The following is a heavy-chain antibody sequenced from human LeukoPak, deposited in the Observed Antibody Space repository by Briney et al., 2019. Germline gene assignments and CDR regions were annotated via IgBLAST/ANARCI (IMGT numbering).Heavy chain of an antibody. D-gene: IGHD5-24*01. Sequence: SVKVSCEASGGTFSSYAISWVRQAPGQGLEWMGGIIPIFGTANYAQKFQGRVTITADESTSTAYMELSSLRSEDTAVYYCAREGMATNHIDYWGQGTLVTVSS. CDR1: GGTFSSYA. J-gene: IGHJ4*02. CDR2: IIPIFGTA. V-gene: IGHV1-69*13. CDR3: AREGMATNHIDY.